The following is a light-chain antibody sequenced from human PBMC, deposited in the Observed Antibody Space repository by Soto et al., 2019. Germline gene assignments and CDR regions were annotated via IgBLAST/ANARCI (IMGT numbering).Light chain of an antibody. Sequence: DIQMPQSPSTLPASVGDRVTITCRASQTINNWLAWYQQKPGKAPKLLIYKTTSLQSGAPSRFSGSGSGTEFTLNISCLQPDDFASYYCEQYGRYSVYTFGQGNKVEIK. J-gene: IGKJ2*01. V-gene: IGKV1-5*03. CDR1: QTINNW. CDR2: KTT. CDR3: EQYGRYSVYT.